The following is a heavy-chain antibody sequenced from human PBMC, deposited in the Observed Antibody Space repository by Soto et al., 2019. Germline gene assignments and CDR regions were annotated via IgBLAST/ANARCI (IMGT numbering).Heavy chain of an antibody. CDR1: GAPITINY. CDR2: IYYSGST. J-gene: IGHJ5*02. CDR3: ARVETPFLGELSSYRAAQYNCFDP. V-gene: IGHV4-59*01. Sequence: SETLCLTCTVAGAPITINYWSWIRQAPGKGLEWVGYIYYSGSTNYNPSLKSRVTISVDTSKNQFSLKLSSVTAADTAVYYCARVETPFLGELSSYRAAQYNCFDPWGQGTLVTVSS. D-gene: IGHD3-16*02.